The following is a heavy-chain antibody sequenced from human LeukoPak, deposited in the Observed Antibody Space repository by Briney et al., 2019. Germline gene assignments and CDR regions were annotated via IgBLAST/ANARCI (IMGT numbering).Heavy chain of an antibody. Sequence: ASVKVSCKASGYTFTGYYMHWVRQAPGQGLEWMGWINPNSGGTNYAQKFQGRVTMTRDTSISTAYMELNRLRSDDTAVYYCARLPRLPGYSGYDLRPFDYWGQGTLVTVSS. D-gene: IGHD5-12*01. CDR1: GYTFTGYY. CDR3: ARLPRLPGYSGYDLRPFDY. J-gene: IGHJ4*02. CDR2: INPNSGGT. V-gene: IGHV1-2*02.